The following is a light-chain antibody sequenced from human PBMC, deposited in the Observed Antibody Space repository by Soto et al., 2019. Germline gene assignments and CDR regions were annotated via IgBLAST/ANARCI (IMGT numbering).Light chain of an antibody. CDR3: QQSYSTPRT. Sequence: DIQMTPSQSSMSASVGDRVTITCRASQRIISYLNWYQQKPGKAPEPLIYGASTLQSGVPSRFSGSGSGTEFTLTISSLQPEDFATYYCQQSYSTPRTVGQGTTVDIK. CDR1: QRIISY. CDR2: GAS. V-gene: IGKV1-39*01. J-gene: IGKJ1*01.